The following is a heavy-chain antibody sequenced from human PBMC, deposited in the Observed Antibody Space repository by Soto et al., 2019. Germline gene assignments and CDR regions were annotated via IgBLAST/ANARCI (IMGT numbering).Heavy chain of an antibody. CDR3: ARHNVTYDYHAMDV. J-gene: IGHJ6*02. CDR1: GSSRTSYC. CDR2: IDHSAPHT. D-gene: IGHD2-21*02. Sequence: GEYPKSSCTASGSSRTSYCIHWVRQMPGPGMGWRGRIDHSAPHTTYNPSFQSHVSTSADKSISTPYLSWRRLKASDTTMCYCARHNVTYDYHAMDVCGQGSTVTASS. V-gene: IGHV5-10-1*01.